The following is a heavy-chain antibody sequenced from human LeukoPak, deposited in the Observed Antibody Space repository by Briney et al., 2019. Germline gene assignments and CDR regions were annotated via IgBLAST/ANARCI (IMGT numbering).Heavy chain of an antibody. D-gene: IGHD3-22*01. CDR3: AKDPRDAYYYDSSGYYYVPAFDY. Sequence: PGRSLRLSCAASGFTFSNFGMHWVRQTPDKGLEWVAFIRYDGSAKWYADSVKGRFTISRDNSKNTLYLQMNSLRAEDTAVYYCAKDPRDAYYYDSSGYYYVPAFDYWGQGTLVTVSS. CDR2: IRYDGSAK. V-gene: IGHV3-30*02. J-gene: IGHJ4*02. CDR1: GFTFSNFG.